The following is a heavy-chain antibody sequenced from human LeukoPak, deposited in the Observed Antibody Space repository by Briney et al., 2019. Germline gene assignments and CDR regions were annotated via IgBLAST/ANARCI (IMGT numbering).Heavy chain of an antibody. CDR3: ARDGYNFPFDY. CDR1: GGSFSGYY. V-gene: IGHV4-34*01. CDR2: INHSGST. D-gene: IGHD5-24*01. Sequence: SETLSLTCAVYGGSFSGYYWSWIRQPPGKGLEWIGEINHSGSTNYNPSLKSRVTISVDTSKNQFSLKLSSVTAADTAVYYCARDGYNFPFDYWVQGTLVTVSS. J-gene: IGHJ4*02.